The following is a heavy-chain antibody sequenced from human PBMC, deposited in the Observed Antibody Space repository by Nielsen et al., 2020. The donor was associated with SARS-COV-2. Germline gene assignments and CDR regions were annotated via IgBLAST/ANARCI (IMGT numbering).Heavy chain of an antibody. D-gene: IGHD6-19*01. CDR3: ARRPEAGYSSGWYYFDY. CDR1: GYSFTSYW. CDR2: IYPGDSDT. Sequence: KVSCKGSGYSFTSYWIGWVRQMPGKGLEWMGIIYPGDSDTRYSPSFQGQVTISADKSISTAYLQWSSLKASDTAMYYCARRPEAGYSSGWYYFDYWGQGTLVTVSS. V-gene: IGHV5-51*01. J-gene: IGHJ4*02.